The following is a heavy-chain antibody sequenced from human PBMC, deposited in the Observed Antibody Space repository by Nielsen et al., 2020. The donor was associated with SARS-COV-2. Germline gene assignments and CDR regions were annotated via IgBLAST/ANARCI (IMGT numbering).Heavy chain of an antibody. CDR1: GFTFSSFQ. D-gene: IGHD2/OR15-2a*01. CDR3: ASERKLAAYGPVYGQFDY. CDR2: IGTSGDPI. V-gene: IGHV3-48*03. J-gene: IGHJ4*02. Sequence: GESLKISCAASGFTFSSFQMNWVRQAPGRGLEWISYIGTSGDPIYYADSVKGRFTISRDNAKNSLFLQMTSLRVEDTAVYYCASERKLAAYGPVYGQFDYWGQGTLVTVSS.